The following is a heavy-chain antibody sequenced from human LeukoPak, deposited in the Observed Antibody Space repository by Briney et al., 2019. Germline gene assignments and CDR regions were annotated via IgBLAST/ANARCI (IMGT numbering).Heavy chain of an antibody. D-gene: IGHD3-9*01. Sequence: PSETLSLTCTVSGGSVSSGSYYWSWIRQPPGKGLEWIGYIDFSGGTNSNPSLKSRVTISVDTSKNQFSLKLSYVTAADTAVYYCARLSEGGDYDILTGDYPTYYFDYWGQGTLVPVSS. V-gene: IGHV4-61*01. CDR3: ARLSEGGDYDILTGDYPTYYFDY. CDR2: IDFSGGT. CDR1: GGSVSSGSYY. J-gene: IGHJ4*02.